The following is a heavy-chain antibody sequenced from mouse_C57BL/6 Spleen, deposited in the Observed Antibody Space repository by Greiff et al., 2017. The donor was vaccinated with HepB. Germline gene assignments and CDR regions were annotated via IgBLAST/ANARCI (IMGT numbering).Heavy chain of an antibody. CDR3: ARGRLSTVVATNYYAMDY. D-gene: IGHD1-1*01. CDR1: GYTFTSYW. J-gene: IGHJ4*01. Sequence: QVHVKQPGAELVKPGASVKMSCKASGYTFTSYWITWVKQRPGQGLEWIGDIYPGSGSTNYNEKFKSKATLTVDTSSSTAYMQLSSLTSEDSAVYYCARGRLSTVVATNYYAMDYWGQGTSVTVSS. CDR2: IYPGSGST. V-gene: IGHV1-55*01.